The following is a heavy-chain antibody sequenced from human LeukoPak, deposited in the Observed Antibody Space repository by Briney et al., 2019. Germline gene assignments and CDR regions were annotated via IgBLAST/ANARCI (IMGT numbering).Heavy chain of an antibody. Sequence: PGRSLRLSCAASGFTFSSYAISWVRQAPGQGLEWMGGIIPIFGTANYAQKFQGRVTITADKSTSTAYMELSSLRSEDTAVYYCARSPRPEPYCSGGSCYSGVLSGLVSIWFDPWGQGTLVTVSS. CDR1: GFTFSSYA. CDR3: ARSPRPEPYCSGGSCYSGVLSGLVSIWFDP. V-gene: IGHV1-69*06. D-gene: IGHD2-15*01. CDR2: IIPIFGTA. J-gene: IGHJ5*02.